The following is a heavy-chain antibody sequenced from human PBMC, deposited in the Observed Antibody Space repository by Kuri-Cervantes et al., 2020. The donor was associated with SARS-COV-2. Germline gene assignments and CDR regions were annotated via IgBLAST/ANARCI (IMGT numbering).Heavy chain of an antibody. D-gene: IGHD4-11*01. CDR2: ISGSGGST. V-gene: IGHV3-23*01. CDR1: GFTFSSYA. J-gene: IGHJ4*02. Sequence: GGSLRLSCAASGFTFSSYAMSWVRQAPGKGLEWVSAISGSGGSTYYADSVKGRFTISRDNSKNSLYLQMNSLRTEDTALYYCAKDISQEDSNYFDYWGQGTRVTVDS. CDR3: AKDISQEDSNYFDY.